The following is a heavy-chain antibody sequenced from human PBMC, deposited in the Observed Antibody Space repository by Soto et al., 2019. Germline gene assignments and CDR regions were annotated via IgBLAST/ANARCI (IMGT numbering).Heavy chain of an antibody. Sequence: QVQLVQSGAEVKKPGSSVKVSCKASGGTFSSYAISWVRQAPGQGLEWMGGIIPIFGTANYAQKFQGRVTISADESTSTDYMELSSLRSEDTAVYYCASQGAPGYYYGMDIWGQGTTATVSS. V-gene: IGHV1-69*12. CDR1: GGTFSSYA. CDR3: ASQGAPGYYYGMDI. J-gene: IGHJ6*02. CDR2: IIPIFGTA.